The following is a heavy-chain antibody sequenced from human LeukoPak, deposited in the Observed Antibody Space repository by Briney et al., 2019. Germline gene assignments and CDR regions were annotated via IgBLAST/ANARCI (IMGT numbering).Heavy chain of an antibody. CDR2: IIPIFGTA. CDR3: ARGPFSLRFPDY. J-gene: IGHJ4*02. Sequence: GSSVKVSCKASGGTFSSYAISWVRQAPGQGLEWMGGIIPIFGTASYAQKFQGRVTITTDESTSTAYMELSSLRSEDTAVYYCARGPFSLRFPDYWGQGTLVTVSS. D-gene: IGHD3-3*01. V-gene: IGHV1-69*05. CDR1: GGTFSSYA.